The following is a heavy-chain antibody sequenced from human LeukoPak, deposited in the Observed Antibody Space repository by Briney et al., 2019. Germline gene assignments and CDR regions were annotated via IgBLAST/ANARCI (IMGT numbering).Heavy chain of an antibody. D-gene: IGHD1-26*01. CDR3: ARDGTVGATLFDY. CDR2: ISSSSSTI. Sequence: PGGSLRLSCAASGFTFSSYSMNWVRQAPGKGLEWVSYISSSSSTIYYADSVKGRFTISGDNAKNSLYLQMNSLRAEDTAVYYCARDGTVGATLFDYWGQGTLVTVSS. CDR1: GFTFSSYS. J-gene: IGHJ4*02. V-gene: IGHV3-48*01.